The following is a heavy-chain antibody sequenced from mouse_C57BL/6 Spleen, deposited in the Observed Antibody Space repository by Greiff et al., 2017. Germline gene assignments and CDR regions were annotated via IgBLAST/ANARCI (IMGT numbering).Heavy chain of an antibody. V-gene: IGHV7-1*01. CDR1: GFTFSVSY. CDR2: SRNKATDYTI. J-gene: IGHJ1*03. CDR3: ARDADVYHPHWYCEV. Sequence: EVNLVESGGGLVQSGRSLRLSCATSGFTFSVSYLEWVRQAPGPGLAWIAASRNKATDYTIEYSVSVKGRFIVYSDASQRILYLQMNDLRGEYTAMDDCARDADVYHPHWYCEVRGTGTTLT.